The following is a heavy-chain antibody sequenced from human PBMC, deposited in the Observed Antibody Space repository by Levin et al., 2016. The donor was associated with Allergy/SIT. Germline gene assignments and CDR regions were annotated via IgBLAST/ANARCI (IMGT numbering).Heavy chain of an antibody. D-gene: IGHD3-22*01. V-gene: IGHV3-23*01. CDR3: VTLMRASPGYYYDAFDV. CDR1: GFTFSSSA. J-gene: IGHJ3*01. Sequence: GESLKISCAASGFTFSSSAMNWVRQAPGKGLEWVSGISGSGESTHYADSVTGRFTISRDNSNNTLFLQMTSLRAEDTALYYCVTLMRASPGYYYDAFDVWGQGTMVTVSS. CDR2: ISGSGEST.